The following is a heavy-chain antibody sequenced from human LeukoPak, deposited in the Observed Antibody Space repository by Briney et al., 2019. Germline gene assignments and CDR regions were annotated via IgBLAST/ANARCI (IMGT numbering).Heavy chain of an antibody. D-gene: IGHD3-22*01. Sequence: SETLSLTCTVSGGSISSSSYYWGWIRQPPGKGLEWIGSIYYSGSTYYNPSLKSRVTISVDTSKNQFSLKLSSVTAADTAAYYCARQGADSSGYYYLSYFDYWGQGTLVTVSS. V-gene: IGHV4-39*01. CDR1: GGSISSSSYY. CDR2: IYYSGST. CDR3: ARQGADSSGYYYLSYFDY. J-gene: IGHJ4*02.